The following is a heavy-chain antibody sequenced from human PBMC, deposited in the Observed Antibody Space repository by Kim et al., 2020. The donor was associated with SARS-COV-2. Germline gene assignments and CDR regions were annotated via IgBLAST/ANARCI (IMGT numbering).Heavy chain of an antibody. CDR2: IWYDGSNK. Sequence: GGSLRLSCVASGFTFSSYGLHWARQAPGKGLEWVAVIWYDGSNKHYADSVKGRFTISRDNSKNTLYLQRDSLVAEDTAVYYCAKDRSHYYGSGTDYWGQGTLVTVSP. J-gene: IGHJ4*02. CDR3: AKDRSHYYGSGTDY. V-gene: IGHV3-33*06. CDR1: GFTFSSYG. D-gene: IGHD3-10*01.